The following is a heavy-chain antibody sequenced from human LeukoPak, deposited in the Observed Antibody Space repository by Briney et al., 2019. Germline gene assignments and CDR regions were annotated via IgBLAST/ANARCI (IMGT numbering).Heavy chain of an antibody. V-gene: IGHV3-23*01. CDR2: ILGSGGDGST. CDR3: GRDPNGDYIGAFDM. CDR1: GFTFSSYA. Sequence: GGSLRLSCAASGFTFSSYAMSWVRQAPGKGLEWVSSILGSGGDGSTYYADSVKDRFTISRDNSKNTLYLQMNSLRAEDTAVYYCGRDPNGDYIGAFDMWGQGTVVTVSS. D-gene: IGHD4-17*01. J-gene: IGHJ3*02.